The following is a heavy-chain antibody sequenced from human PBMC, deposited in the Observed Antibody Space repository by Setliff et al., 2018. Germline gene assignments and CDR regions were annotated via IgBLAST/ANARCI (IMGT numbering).Heavy chain of an antibody. V-gene: IGHV4-59*01. CDR2: IYYSGT. CDR3: AGGTIVAPGGYFYCMDV. CDR1: SASRSINTYY. J-gene: IGHJ6*03. Sequence: SETLSLTCTVSSASRSINTYYWSWIRQPPGKGLDWVGNIYYSGTNYNPSLKSRVTISVDTSKHQISLKLNSVTAADTAVYYCAGGTIVAPGGYFYCMDVWGKGATVTVSS. D-gene: IGHD6-6*01.